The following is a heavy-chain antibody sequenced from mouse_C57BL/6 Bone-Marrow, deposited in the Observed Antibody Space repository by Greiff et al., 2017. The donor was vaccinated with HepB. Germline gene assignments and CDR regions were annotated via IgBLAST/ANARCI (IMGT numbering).Heavy chain of an antibody. V-gene: IGHV1-59*01. D-gene: IGHD1-1*01. CDR2: IDPSDSYT. CDR1: GYTFTSYW. Sequence: VKLQQPGAELVRPGTSVKLSCKASGYTFTSYWMHWVKQRPGQGLEWIGVIDPSDSYTNYNQKFKGKATLTVDTSSSTAYMQLSSLTSEDSAVYYCARGGDYYGKGAMDYWGQGTSVTVSS. CDR3: ARGGDYYGKGAMDY. J-gene: IGHJ4*01.